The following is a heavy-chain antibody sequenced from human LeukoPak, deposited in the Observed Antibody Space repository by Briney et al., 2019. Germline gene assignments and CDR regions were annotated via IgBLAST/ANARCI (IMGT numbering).Heavy chain of an antibody. D-gene: IGHD3-10*01. Sequence: GGSLRLSCSASGFTFSNYAMHWVRQAPGKGLEYVSAISGSGGSTYYADSVKGRFTISRDNSKNTLYLQMNSLRAEDTAVYYCAKDRITMVRGVNDAFDIWGQGTMVTVSS. CDR3: AKDRITMVRGVNDAFDI. V-gene: IGHV3-23*01. CDR2: ISGSGGST. CDR1: GFTFSNYA. J-gene: IGHJ3*02.